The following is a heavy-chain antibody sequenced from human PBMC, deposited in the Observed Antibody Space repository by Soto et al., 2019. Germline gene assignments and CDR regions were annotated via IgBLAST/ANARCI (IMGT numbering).Heavy chain of an antibody. V-gene: IGHV1-46*04. D-gene: IGHD1-1*01. CDR3: AREHSAANGVIDH. CDR2: INPSARSA. Sequence: ASVKVSCKASGYTFTNYYLHWVRQAPGQGLEWVGMINPSARSASYAQKLRGRLTMDRDTSTTTVYMELSRLTSEDTAVYYCAREHSAANGVIDHWGLGTLVTVSS. CDR1: GYTFTNYY. J-gene: IGHJ4*02.